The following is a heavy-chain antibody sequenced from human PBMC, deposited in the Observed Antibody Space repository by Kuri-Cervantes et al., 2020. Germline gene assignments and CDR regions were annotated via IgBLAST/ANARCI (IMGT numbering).Heavy chain of an antibody. CDR1: GGSFSGYY. CDR2: INHSGST. J-gene: IGHJ6*02. CDR3: ARVLRTTVTTRNYYYYYGMDV. Sequence: SETLSLTCAVYGGSFSGYYWSWIRQPPGKGLEWIGEINHSGSTNYNPSLKSRVTISVDTSKNQFSLKLSSVTAADTAVYYCARVLRTTVTTRNYYYYYGMDVWGQGTTVTVSS. D-gene: IGHD4-17*01. V-gene: IGHV4-34*01.